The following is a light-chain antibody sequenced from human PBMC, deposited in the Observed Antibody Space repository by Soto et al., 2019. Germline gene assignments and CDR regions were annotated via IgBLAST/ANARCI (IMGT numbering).Light chain of an antibody. Sequence: QSALTQPRSVSGSPGQSVTISCTGTSSDVGGYNYVSWYQQHPGKAPKLMIYDVGKRPSGVPDRFSGSKSDNTASLTISGLQDEHEADYSCCSYEGRYTRVFGTGTKVTV. J-gene: IGLJ1*01. CDR1: SSDVGGYNY. CDR2: DVG. V-gene: IGLV2-11*01. CDR3: CSYEGRYTRV.